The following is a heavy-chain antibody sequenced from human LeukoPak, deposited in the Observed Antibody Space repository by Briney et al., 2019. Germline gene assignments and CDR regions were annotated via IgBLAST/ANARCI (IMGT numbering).Heavy chain of an antibody. CDR1: GFTSSSYW. D-gene: IGHD6-19*01. V-gene: IGHV3-7*01. CDR3: ARDRGSSGWYEFDY. Sequence: GGSLRLSCAAPGFTSSSYWMSWVRQAPGKGLEWVANIKQDGSEKYYVDSVKGRFTISRDNAKSSLYLQMNSLRAEDTAVYYCARDRGSSGWYEFDYWGQGTLVTVSS. CDR2: IKQDGSEK. J-gene: IGHJ4*02.